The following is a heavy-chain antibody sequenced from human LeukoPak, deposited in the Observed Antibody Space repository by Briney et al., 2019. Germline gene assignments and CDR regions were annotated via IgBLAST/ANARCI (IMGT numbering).Heavy chain of an antibody. V-gene: IGHV4-4*07. CDR2: IYTSGST. CDR3: ARDIYGDYEGAFDY. Sequence: PSETLSLTCTVSGGSISSYYWSWIRQPAGKGLEWIGRIYTSGSTNFNPSLKSRVTMSVDTSKNQFSLKLSPVTAADTAVYYCARDIYGDYEGAFDYWGQGTLVTVSS. CDR1: GGSISSYY. J-gene: IGHJ4*02. D-gene: IGHD4-17*01.